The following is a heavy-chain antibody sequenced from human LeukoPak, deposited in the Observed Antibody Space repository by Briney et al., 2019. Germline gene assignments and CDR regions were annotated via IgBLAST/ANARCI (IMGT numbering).Heavy chain of an antibody. CDR2: IFYSGRT. Sequence: SETLSLTCSVSGGSISSSRVYWGWIRQPPGKGLEWIGIIFYSGRTFYNSSLSSRVTISVDTSMSQFSLRLSSVTAADTATYYCARLDNSGYYFIDYWGQGSLVIVSS. CDR1: GGSISSSRVY. V-gene: IGHV4-39*01. D-gene: IGHD3-22*01. CDR3: ARLDNSGYYFIDY. J-gene: IGHJ4*02.